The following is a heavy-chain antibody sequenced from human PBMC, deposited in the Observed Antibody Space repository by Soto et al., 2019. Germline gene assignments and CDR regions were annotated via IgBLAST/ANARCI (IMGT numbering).Heavy chain of an antibody. Sequence: ASVKVSCKASGYTFTSYAMNWVRQAPGQGLEWMGWINTNTGNPTYAQGFTGRFVFSLDTSVSTAYLQICSLKAEDTAVYYCARDDGPTPDYGFWSGYKGGPYYYYMDVWGKGTTVTVSS. J-gene: IGHJ6*03. D-gene: IGHD3-3*01. CDR3: ARDDGPTPDYGFWSGYKGGPYYYYMDV. CDR1: GYTFTSYA. CDR2: INTNTGNP. V-gene: IGHV7-4-1*01.